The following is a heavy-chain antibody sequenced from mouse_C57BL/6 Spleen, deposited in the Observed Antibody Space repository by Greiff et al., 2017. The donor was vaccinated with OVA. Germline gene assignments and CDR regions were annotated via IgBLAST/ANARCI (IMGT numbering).Heavy chain of an antibody. J-gene: IGHJ2*01. CDR3: ARDYYGSSLDY. CDR1: GYSITSGYY. D-gene: IGHD1-1*01. V-gene: IGHV3-6*01. CDR2: ISYDGSN. Sequence: DVQLVESGPGLVKPSQSLSLTCSVTGYSITSGYYWNWIRQFPGNKLKWMGYISYDGSNNYNPSLKNRISITRDTSKNQFFLKLNSVTTEDTATYYCARDYYGSSLDYWGQGTTLTVSS.